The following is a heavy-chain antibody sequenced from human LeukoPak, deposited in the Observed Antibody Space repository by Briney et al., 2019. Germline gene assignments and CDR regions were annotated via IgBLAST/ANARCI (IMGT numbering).Heavy chain of an antibody. CDR3: EWFGGSFNGMDV. CDR1: GFTFSSYE. Sequence: GGSLRLSCAASGFTFSSYEMTWVRQPPGKGLEWVSVIFPGGGTYYADSVKGRFIISRDNSKNALSLQMNSLRAEDTAVYYCEWFGGSFNGMDVWGQGTTVTVSS. D-gene: IGHD3-10*01. V-gene: IGHV3-66*01. CDR2: IFPGGGT. J-gene: IGHJ6*02.